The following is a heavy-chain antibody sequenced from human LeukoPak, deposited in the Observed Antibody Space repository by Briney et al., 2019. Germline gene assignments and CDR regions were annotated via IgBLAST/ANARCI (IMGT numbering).Heavy chain of an antibody. CDR3: ARDYGSGLNPDAFDI. V-gene: IGHV4-59*01. CDR1: GGSISSYY. D-gene: IGHD3-10*01. J-gene: IGHJ3*02. CDR2: IYYSGST. Sequence: SETLSLTCTVSGGSISSYYWSWIRQPPGKGLEWIGYIYYSGSTNYNPSLKSRVTMSGDTSKNQFSLKLSSVTAADTAVYYCARDYGSGLNPDAFDIWGQGTMVTVSS.